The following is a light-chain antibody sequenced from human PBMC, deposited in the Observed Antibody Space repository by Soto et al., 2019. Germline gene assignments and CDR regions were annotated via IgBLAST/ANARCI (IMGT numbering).Light chain of an antibody. CDR3: QKYNSAPLT. CDR1: QSLLLSSGNNY. CDR2: LGS. Sequence: DIVLTQSPLSLPVTPGESASISCKARQSLLLSSGNNYLDWYLQKPGQSPQLLIYLGSTRASGVPDRFSGSGSGTDFTLTISSLQPEDVAAYYCQKYNSAPLTFGGGTKVDIK. J-gene: IGKJ4*01. V-gene: IGKV2-28*01.